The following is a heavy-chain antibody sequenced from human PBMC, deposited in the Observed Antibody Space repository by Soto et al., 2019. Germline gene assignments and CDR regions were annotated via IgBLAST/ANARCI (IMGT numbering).Heavy chain of an antibody. CDR1: GFTFSSYA. V-gene: IGHV3-23*01. CDR3: AKVPTSGSSGPDAFDI. J-gene: IGHJ3*02. Sequence: PGGSLRLSCAASGFTFSSYAMSWVRQAPGKGLEWVSAISGSGGSTYYADSVKGRFTISRDNSKNTLYLQMNSLRAEDTAVYYCAKVPTSGSSGPDAFDIWGQGTMVTVSS. CDR2: ISGSGGST. D-gene: IGHD1-26*01.